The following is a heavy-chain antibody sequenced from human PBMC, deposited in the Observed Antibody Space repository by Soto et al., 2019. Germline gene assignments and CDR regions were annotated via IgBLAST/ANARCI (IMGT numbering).Heavy chain of an antibody. CDR2: IYPGDSDT. J-gene: IGHJ6*02. CDR3: ARSGQPFNSSDPSGMYV. D-gene: IGHD6-13*01. Sequence: PGESLKISCKGSGYSFTSYWIGWVRQMPGKGLEWMGIIYPGDSDTRYSPSFQGQVTISADKSISTAYLQWSSLKASDTAMYYCARSGQPFNSSDPSGMYVWGQGTTLPVS. V-gene: IGHV5-51*01. CDR1: GYSFTSYW.